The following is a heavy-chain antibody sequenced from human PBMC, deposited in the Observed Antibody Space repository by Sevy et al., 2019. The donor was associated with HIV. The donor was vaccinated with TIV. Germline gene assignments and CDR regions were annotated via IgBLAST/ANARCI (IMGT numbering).Heavy chain of an antibody. CDR2: ISYDGSRH. V-gene: IGHV3-30-3*01. D-gene: IGHD6-19*01. CDR1: EFMFSTYA. CDR3: ARDAGYSTDWYPSDY. Sequence: GGSLRLSCAASEFMFSTYAMHWVRQAPGKGLEWVVVISYDGSRHYYGESVKGRFTISRDNSKNTLFLQMNSLRLEDTAFYYCARDAGYSTDWYPSDYWGQGTLVTVSS. J-gene: IGHJ4*02.